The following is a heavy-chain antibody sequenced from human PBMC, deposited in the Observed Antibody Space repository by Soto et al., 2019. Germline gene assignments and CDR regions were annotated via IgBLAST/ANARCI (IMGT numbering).Heavy chain of an antibody. CDR3: ARTLPFEY. V-gene: IGHV3-23*01. CDR1: GFTFSSYA. J-gene: IGHJ4*02. Sequence: GSLRLSCAASGFTFSSYAMSWVRQAPGKGLEWVSAISGSGGSTYYADSVKGRFTISRDNSKNSLFLQMTSLRADDTAVYYCARTLPFEYWGQGTQVTVSS. D-gene: IGHD2-21*01. CDR2: ISGSGGST.